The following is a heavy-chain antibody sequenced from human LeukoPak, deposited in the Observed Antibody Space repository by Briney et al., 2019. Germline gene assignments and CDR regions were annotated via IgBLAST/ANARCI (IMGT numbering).Heavy chain of an antibody. CDR1: GGSISSSSYY. J-gene: IGHJ5*02. Sequence: SETLSLTCTVSGGSISSSSYYWGWIRQPPGKGLKWIGSIYYSGSTYYNPSLKSRVTISVDTSKNQFSLKLSSVTAADTAVYYCASTGYSGSYYWFDPWGQGTLVTVSS. D-gene: IGHD1-26*01. CDR2: IYYSGST. CDR3: ASTGYSGSYYWFDP. V-gene: IGHV4-39*01.